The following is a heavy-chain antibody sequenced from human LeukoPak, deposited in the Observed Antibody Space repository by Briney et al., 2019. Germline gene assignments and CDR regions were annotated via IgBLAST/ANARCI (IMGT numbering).Heavy chain of an antibody. CDR1: GGSFSGYY. V-gene: IGHV4-34*01. D-gene: IGHD3-9*01. Sequence: SETLSLTCAVYGGSFSGYYWSWIRQPPGKGLEWIGEINHSGSTNYNPSLKSRVTISVDTSKNQFSLKLSSVTAADTAVYYCARVALTGYYKREVFFDYWGQGTLVTVSS. J-gene: IGHJ4*02. CDR2: INHSGST. CDR3: ARVALTGYYKREVFFDY.